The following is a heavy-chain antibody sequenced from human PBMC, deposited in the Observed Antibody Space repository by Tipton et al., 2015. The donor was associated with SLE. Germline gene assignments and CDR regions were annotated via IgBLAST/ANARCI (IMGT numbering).Heavy chain of an antibody. Sequence: TLSLTCAVSGGSISSNKWWTWVRQPPGKGLEWIGEIYHRGSTNFNPSLASRAAISLNTSKNEFSLILTSVTAADTAVYYCARHPYYYDSSGYYRDYWGQGTLVTVSS. CDR2: IYHRGST. J-gene: IGHJ4*02. CDR3: ARHPYYYDSSGYYRDY. CDR1: GGSISSNKW. D-gene: IGHD3-22*01. V-gene: IGHV4-4*02.